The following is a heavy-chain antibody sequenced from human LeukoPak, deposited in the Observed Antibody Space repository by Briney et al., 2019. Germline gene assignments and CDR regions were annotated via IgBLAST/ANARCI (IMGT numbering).Heavy chain of an antibody. CDR3: ARREVKAAPDDYYYYGMDV. CDR2: SIPIFGTA. J-gene: IGHJ6*04. CDR1: GGTFTSYA. Sequence: ASVKVSCKASGGTFTSYAISWVRQAPGQGLEWRGGSIPIFGTANYAQKFQGRVTITADESTSTAYMELSSLRSEDTAVYYCARREVKAAPDDYYYYGMDVWGKGTMVTVSS. V-gene: IGHV1-69*01. D-gene: IGHD6-13*01.